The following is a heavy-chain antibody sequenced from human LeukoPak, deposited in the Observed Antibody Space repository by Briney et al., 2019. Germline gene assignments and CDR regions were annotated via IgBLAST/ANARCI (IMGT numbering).Heavy chain of an antibody. CDR1: DGSINSYY. Sequence: SETLSLTCSVSDGSINSYYWNWIRRPPGKGLEWIGYIYYNGNANYSPSLKSRVTMSVDTSKNLFSLKVSSVTAADTAVYYCARGRSNYYGMDVWGQGTTVTVSS. V-gene: IGHV4-59*01. D-gene: IGHD1-26*01. CDR3: ARGRSNYYGMDV. J-gene: IGHJ6*02. CDR2: IYYNGNA.